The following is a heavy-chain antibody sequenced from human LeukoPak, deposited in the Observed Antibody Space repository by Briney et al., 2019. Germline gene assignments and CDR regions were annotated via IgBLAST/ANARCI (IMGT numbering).Heavy chain of an antibody. J-gene: IGHJ4*02. CDR1: GDSINNYY. CDR2: IYYSGTT. V-gene: IGHV4-59*01. CDR3: ASGADYSNYYFNY. D-gene: IGHD4-11*01. Sequence: SETLSLTCTASGDSINNYYWSWIRQPPGKGLEWIGYIYYSGTTNYNPSLKSRVSISVDTSKNQFSLKLTSVTAADTAVYYCASGADYSNYYFNYWGQGTLVTVSS.